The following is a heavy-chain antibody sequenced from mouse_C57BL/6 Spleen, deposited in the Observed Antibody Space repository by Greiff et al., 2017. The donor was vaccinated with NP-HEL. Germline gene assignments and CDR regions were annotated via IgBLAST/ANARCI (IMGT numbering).Heavy chain of an antibody. CDR3: ARKLFGGYFDV. CDR2: ISSDSSTI. V-gene: IGHV5-17*01. CDR1: GFTFSDYG. J-gene: IGHJ1*03. Sequence: DVQLVESGGGLVKPGGSLKLSCAASGFTFSDYGMHWVRQAPEKGLEWVAYISSDSSTIYYADTVKGRFTISRDNAKNTLFLQMTSLRSEDTAMYYCARKLFGGYFDVWGTRTTVTVSS.